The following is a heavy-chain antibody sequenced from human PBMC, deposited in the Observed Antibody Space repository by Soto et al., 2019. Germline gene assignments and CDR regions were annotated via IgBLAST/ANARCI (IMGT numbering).Heavy chain of an antibody. V-gene: IGHV1-69*02. CDR2: INPILDIA. CDR3: ARVPVVVVPDDMFTRHNWFDP. J-gene: IGHJ5*02. CDR1: GGTFRTYS. Sequence: QVQLVQSGAEVREPGSSVKVSCKASGGTFRTYSITWVRQAPGQVLEWTGKINPILDIANYAHKIQGRVTISADNSTSIAYMELNSLRSEDTAVYYCARVPVVVVPDDMFTRHNWFDPWGQGTRVTVSP. D-gene: IGHD2-2*01.